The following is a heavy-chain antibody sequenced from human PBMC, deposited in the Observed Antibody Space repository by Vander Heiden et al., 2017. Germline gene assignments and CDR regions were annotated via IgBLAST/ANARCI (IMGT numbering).Heavy chain of an antibody. CDR1: GFTFSRHW. CDR2: MNEDGSTT. D-gene: IGHD2-15*01. CDR3: ARDVGGGSSY. J-gene: IGHJ4*02. V-gene: IGHV3-74*01. Sequence: EVQLVESGGGLVQPGGSMRLSCAASGFTFSRHWMHWVRQVPGKGLVWVSRMNEDGSTTNYADSVKGRFTISRDNAKNMLYLQMNSLRAEDTAVYYCARDVGGGSSYWGQGTLVTVSS.